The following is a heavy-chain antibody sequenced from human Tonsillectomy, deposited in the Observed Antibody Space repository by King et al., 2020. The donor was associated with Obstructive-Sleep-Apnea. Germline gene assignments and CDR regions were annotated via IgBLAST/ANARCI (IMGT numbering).Heavy chain of an antibody. V-gene: IGHV1-69*09. CDR1: GGTFSSYA. Sequence: QLVQSGAEVKKPGSSGKVSCKASGGTFSSYAISWVRQAPGQGLEWMGGISPILGIANYAQKFQGRGTITADKSTSTAYMELSSLRSEDTAVYYCARAHGDYTGNWFDPWGQGTLVTVSS. D-gene: IGHD4-17*01. CDR2: ISPILGIA. J-gene: IGHJ5*02. CDR3: ARAHGDYTGNWFDP.